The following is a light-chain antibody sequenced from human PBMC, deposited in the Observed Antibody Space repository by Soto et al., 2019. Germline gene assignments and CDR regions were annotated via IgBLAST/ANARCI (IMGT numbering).Light chain of an antibody. V-gene: IGKV3-15*01. CDR2: GAS. J-gene: IGKJ2*01. Sequence: EIVMTQSPATLSVSPGDRATLSCRASQSVRSYLAWYQQKPGQSPRLLISGASTRATGFPARFSGSGSGTEFTLTISNLQSEDFEVYYCQQYNNWPYTVGQGTKVDIK. CDR1: QSVRSY. CDR3: QQYNNWPYT.